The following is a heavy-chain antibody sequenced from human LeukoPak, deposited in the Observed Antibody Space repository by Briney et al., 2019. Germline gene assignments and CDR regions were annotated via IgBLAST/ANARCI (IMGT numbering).Heavy chain of an antibody. CDR2: ISSTSSSI. J-gene: IGHJ4*02. CDR3: ARDSTADLDY. D-gene: IGHD6-19*01. Sequence: GGSLPLSCAASGITLNGYPMTWVRRAPGKGLEWVSSISSTSSSIYYADSVKGRFTISRDNAKKSVYLQMNSLRADDSALYYCARDSTADLDYWGQGTLVTVSS. V-gene: IGHV3-21*01. CDR1: GITLNGYP.